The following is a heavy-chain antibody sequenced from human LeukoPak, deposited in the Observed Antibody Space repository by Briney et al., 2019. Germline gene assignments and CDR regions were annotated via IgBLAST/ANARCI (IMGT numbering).Heavy chain of an antibody. CDR1: GYTFTAYV. Sequence: ASVKVSCKASGYTFTAYVIHCVRQAPGQSLEWMGWTNPGNGNTKYSQEFQGRATITSDTSASTAYMELSSLRSEDMAVYYCARGGDFGSGNYNIMDVWGQGTTVTVSS. CDR2: TNPGNGNT. D-gene: IGHD3-10*01. J-gene: IGHJ6*02. V-gene: IGHV1-3*02. CDR3: ARGGDFGSGNYNIMDV.